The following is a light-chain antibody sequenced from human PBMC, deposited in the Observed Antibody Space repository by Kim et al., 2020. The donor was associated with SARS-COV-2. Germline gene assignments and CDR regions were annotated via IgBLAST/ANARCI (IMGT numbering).Light chain of an antibody. Sequence: LGQTVRITCQGDSLRSYDASWYQQKPGQAPVLVIYGKNNRPSGIPDRFSGSSSGNTASLTITGAQAEDEADYYCNSRDSSGNHLEVFGGGTKLTVL. CDR3: NSRDSSGNHLEV. CDR1: SLRSYD. V-gene: IGLV3-19*01. CDR2: GKN. J-gene: IGLJ2*01.